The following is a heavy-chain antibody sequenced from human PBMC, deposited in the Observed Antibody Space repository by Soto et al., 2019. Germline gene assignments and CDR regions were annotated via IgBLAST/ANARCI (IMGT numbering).Heavy chain of an antibody. D-gene: IGHD4-17*01. J-gene: IGHJ4*02. Sequence: EVQLLESGGGLVQPGGSLRLSCAVSGFAISSYSMIWVRQAPGKGLEWVSTISDSGGSTFYADSVKGRFSISRDNSKNTLYLQMNSLRAEDTAVYYCATDFAVSTWYWGQGTLVSVSS. CDR2: ISDSGGST. CDR1: GFAISSYS. CDR3: ATDFAVSTWY. V-gene: IGHV3-23*01.